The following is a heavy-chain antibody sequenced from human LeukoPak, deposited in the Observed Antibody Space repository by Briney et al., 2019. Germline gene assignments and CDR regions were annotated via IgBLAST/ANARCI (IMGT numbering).Heavy chain of an antibody. D-gene: IGHD3-3*01. V-gene: IGHV3-7*03. Sequence: GGSLRLSCAASGFTFSSYWMSWVRQAPGKGLEWVANIRKDGSQEYYVDSVEGRFTISRDNAKNSLYLQMNTLRADDTAVYYCTRVSRGYDVSDYWGQGTLVTVSS. CDR3: TRVSRGYDVSDY. CDR1: GFTFSSYW. CDR2: IRKDGSQE. J-gene: IGHJ4*02.